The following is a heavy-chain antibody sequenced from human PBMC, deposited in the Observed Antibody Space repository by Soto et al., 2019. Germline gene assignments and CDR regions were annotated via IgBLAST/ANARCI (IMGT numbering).Heavy chain of an antibody. CDR1: GDSISSGGYY. J-gene: IGHJ4*02. CDR2: IYYSGST. D-gene: IGHD3-10*01. V-gene: IGHV4-31*03. Sequence: QVQLQESGPGLVKPSQTLSLTCTVSGDSISSGGYYWSWMRQHPGKGLEWIGYIYYSGSTYYNPSLKSRVTISVDTSKNQFSLKLSSVTAADTAVYYCARGGPLLLWFGESFPHYFDHWGQGTLVTVSS. CDR3: ARGGPLLLWFGESFPHYFDH.